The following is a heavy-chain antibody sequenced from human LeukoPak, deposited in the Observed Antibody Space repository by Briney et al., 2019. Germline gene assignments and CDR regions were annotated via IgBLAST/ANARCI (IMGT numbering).Heavy chain of an antibody. D-gene: IGHD5-18*01. J-gene: IGHJ5*02. V-gene: IGHV4-34*01. CDR2: INHSGST. Sequence: SETLSLTCAVYGGSFSGYYWSWIRQPPGKGLEWIGEINHSGSTNYNPSLKSRVTISVDTSKNQFSLKLSSVTAADTAVYYCARHLIVDTAAHNWFDPWGQGTLVTVSS. CDR1: GGSFSGYY. CDR3: ARHLIVDTAAHNWFDP.